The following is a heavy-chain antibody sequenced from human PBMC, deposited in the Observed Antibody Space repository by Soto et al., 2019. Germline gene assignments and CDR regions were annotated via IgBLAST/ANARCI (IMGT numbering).Heavy chain of an antibody. CDR2: INPNGGST. CDR3: ATSVNSAVAFDY. CDR1: GYTFTHYY. Sequence: ASVKVSCKASGYTFTHYYMHWVRQASGQGLEWMGIINPNGGSTTYAQRFRAGFTMTRDTSTSTVYMELSSLRSEDSAVYYCATSVNSAVAFDYWGQGTLVTVSS. D-gene: IGHD5-18*01. J-gene: IGHJ4*02. V-gene: IGHV1-46*01.